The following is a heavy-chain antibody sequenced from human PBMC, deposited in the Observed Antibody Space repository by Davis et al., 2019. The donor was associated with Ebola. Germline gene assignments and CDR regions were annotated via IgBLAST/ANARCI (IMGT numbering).Heavy chain of an antibody. CDR3: ARHRSGSYYEPPDC. Sequence: SETLSLTCAVYGGSFSGYYWSWIRQPPGKGLEWIGSLSYSANTYYNPSLKSRVTISVDTSKNQCSLEVTSVTAADTAVYYCARHRSGSYYEPPDCWGQGTLVTVSS. CDR1: GGSFSGYY. V-gene: IGHV4-34*01. D-gene: IGHD3-10*01. J-gene: IGHJ4*02. CDR2: LSYSANT.